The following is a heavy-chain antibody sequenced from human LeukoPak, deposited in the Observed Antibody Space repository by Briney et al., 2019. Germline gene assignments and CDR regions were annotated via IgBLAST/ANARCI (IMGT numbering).Heavy chain of an antibody. CDR3: ARDPGIRNGMDV. CDR2: IYSGGTT. Sequence: WVSVIYSGGTTYYADSVKGRLTISRDNSKNTLYLQMNSLRVDGTAVYYCARDPGIRNGMDVWGQGTTVTVSS. V-gene: IGHV3-53*01. J-gene: IGHJ6*02. D-gene: IGHD2/OR15-2a*01.